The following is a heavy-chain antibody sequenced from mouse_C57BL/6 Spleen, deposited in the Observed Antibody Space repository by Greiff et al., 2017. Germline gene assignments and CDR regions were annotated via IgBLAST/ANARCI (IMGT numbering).Heavy chain of an antibody. CDR1: GYPFTSYW. CDR2: INPSNGGT. CDR3: AGGITTVVDY. J-gene: IGHJ2*01. Sequence: QVQLKQSGTELVKPGASVKLSCKASGYPFTSYWMHWVKQRPGQGLEWIGNINPSNGGTNYNEKFKSKATLTVAKSSSTAYMQLISLTSEYSSVYYCAGGITTVVDYWGQGTTLTVSS. V-gene: IGHV1-53*01. D-gene: IGHD1-1*01.